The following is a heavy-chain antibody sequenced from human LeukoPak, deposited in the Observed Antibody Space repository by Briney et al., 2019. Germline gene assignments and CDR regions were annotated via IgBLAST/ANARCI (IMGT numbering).Heavy chain of an antibody. J-gene: IGHJ4*02. CDR2: ISGSGGST. CDR1: GFTFSSYA. CDR3: AKPRDDYYDSSGYSN. D-gene: IGHD3-22*01. Sequence: SGGSLRLSCAASGFTFSSYAMSWVRQAPGKGLEWVSAISGSGGSTYYADSVKGRFTISRDNSKNTPYLQMNSLRAEDTAVYYCAKPRDDYYDSSGYSNWGQGTLVTVSS. V-gene: IGHV3-23*01.